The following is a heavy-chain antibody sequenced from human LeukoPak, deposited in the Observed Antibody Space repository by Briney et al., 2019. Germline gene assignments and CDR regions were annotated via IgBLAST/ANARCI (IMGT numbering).Heavy chain of an antibody. CDR2: VSYTGST. J-gene: IGHJ4*02. V-gene: IGHV4-39*01. D-gene: IGHD1-1*01. Sequence: SETLSLTCTVSGGSVSDNGFFWCWIRQPPGKGLEWIGSVSYTGSTHYDPPLKSRVTISVDTSNNQFSLHLTPVNAADTAAYYCARRGTYLNALGCWGQGALVTVSS. CDR1: GGSVSDNGFF. CDR3: ARRGTYLNALGC.